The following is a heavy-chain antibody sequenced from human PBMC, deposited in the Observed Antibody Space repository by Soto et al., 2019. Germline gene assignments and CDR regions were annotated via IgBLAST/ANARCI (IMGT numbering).Heavy chain of an antibody. CDR3: ARDSPSLAYCGGDCYSIDY. Sequence: ASVKVSCKTSGYSFTDYYMHWVRQAPGQGLEWMGWINPNSGGTNYPRKFQGRVTMTRDTSLNTVYMDVTRLRSDDTAVYYCARDSPSLAYCGGDCYSIDYWGPGTLVTVSS. J-gene: IGHJ4*02. D-gene: IGHD2-21*02. V-gene: IGHV1-2*02. CDR1: GYSFTDYY. CDR2: INPNSGGT.